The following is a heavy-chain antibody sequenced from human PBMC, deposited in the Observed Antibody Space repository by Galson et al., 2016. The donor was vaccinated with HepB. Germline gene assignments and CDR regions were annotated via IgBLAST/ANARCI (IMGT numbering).Heavy chain of an antibody. J-gene: IGHJ4*02. Sequence: SVKVSCKASGYTFTSHYMHWVRQAPGQGLEWMGIINPSAGSTTYAQKFQGRVAMTSDTSTTTVYMELSSLRSEDTAVYYCARVDDYSDSGAYYSFDYWGQGTLVTVSS. D-gene: IGHD3-22*01. CDR3: ARVDDYSDSGAYYSFDY. V-gene: IGHV1-46*03. CDR2: INPSAGST. CDR1: GYTFTSHY.